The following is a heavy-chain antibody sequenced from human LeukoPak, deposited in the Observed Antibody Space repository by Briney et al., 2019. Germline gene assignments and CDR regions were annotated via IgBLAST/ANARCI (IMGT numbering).Heavy chain of an antibody. V-gene: IGHV4-59*01. Sequence: SETLSLTCTVSGGSISSYYWSWIRQPPGKGLEWIGYIYYSGSTNYNPSLKSRVTISVDTSKNQFSLKLSSVTAADTAVYYCARGLDGYRVGIFDYWGQGTLVTVSS. CDR3: ARGLDGYRVGIFDY. D-gene: IGHD5-24*01. CDR1: GGSISSYY. CDR2: IYYSGST. J-gene: IGHJ4*02.